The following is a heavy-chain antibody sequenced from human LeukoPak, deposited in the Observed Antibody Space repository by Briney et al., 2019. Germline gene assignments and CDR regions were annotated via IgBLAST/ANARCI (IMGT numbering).Heavy chain of an antibody. V-gene: IGHV3-21*01. J-gene: IGHJ4*02. D-gene: IGHD2-15*01. CDR3: ARGELGDCSGGSRYFDY. Sequence: GGSLRLSCVVSGFTFSSYNMHWVRQAPGKGLEWVSSIGSSSDYIHYADSLKGRFTISRDIAKNSLYLQMNSLKAEDTAVYYCARGELGDCSGGSRYFDYWGQGTLVTVSS. CDR1: GFTFSSYN. CDR2: IGSSSDYI.